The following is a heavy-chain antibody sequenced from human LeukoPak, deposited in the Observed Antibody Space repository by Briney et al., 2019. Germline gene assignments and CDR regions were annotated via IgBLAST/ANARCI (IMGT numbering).Heavy chain of an antibody. Sequence: SETLSLTCTVSGYSISSDYYWGWIRQSPGKGLEWIASIYHSGSTYYNPSLTSRVTISVDTSKNQFSLKLSSVTAADTAVYYCATLTAAGKVDYWGQGTLVTVSS. V-gene: IGHV4-38-2*02. CDR3: ATLTAAGKVDY. D-gene: IGHD6-13*01. CDR1: GYSISSDYY. CDR2: IYHSGST. J-gene: IGHJ4*02.